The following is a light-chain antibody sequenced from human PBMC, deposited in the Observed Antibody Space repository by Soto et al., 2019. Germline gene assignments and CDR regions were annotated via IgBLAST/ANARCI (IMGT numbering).Light chain of an antibody. CDR1: QGITDR. Sequence: DIQMTQSPSSLSASVGDRLNITCRASQGITDRLAWYQQKPGKAPKVLIYDASNLEYGVPSRFSGSGFGTEFILTISSLQPDDFATYWCQHYGGMWTFGQGTKVDIK. CDR3: QHYGGMWT. V-gene: IGKV1-5*01. CDR2: DAS. J-gene: IGKJ1*01.